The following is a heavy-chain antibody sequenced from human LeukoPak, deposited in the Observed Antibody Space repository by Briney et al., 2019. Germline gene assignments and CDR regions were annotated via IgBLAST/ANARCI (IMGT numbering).Heavy chain of an antibody. CDR2: INQDGSEE. V-gene: IGHV3-7*01. CDR1: GFTFSYYW. J-gene: IGHJ4*02. D-gene: IGHD5-12*01. Sequence: GGSLRLSCSASGFTFSYYWMTWLRQAPRKGRDWVAQINQDGSEEYYMDSVKARFTISRDNAKNSVFLQMNSLRAEDTAVYYCVRDGGVSGYDLLDYWGQGTLVTVSS. CDR3: VRDGGVSGYDLLDY.